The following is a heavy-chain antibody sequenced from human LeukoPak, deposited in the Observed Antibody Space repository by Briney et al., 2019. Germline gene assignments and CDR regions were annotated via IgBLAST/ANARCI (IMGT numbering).Heavy chain of an antibody. Sequence: ASVKVSCKASGYTFTGYYMHWVRQAPGQGLEWMGWINPNSGGTYYAQKFQGRVTMTRDTSISTAYMELSRLRSDDTAVYYCAKDLPYYYDSSGYYYGNYWGQGTLVTVSS. CDR1: GYTFTGYY. V-gene: IGHV1-2*02. J-gene: IGHJ4*02. CDR2: INPNSGGT. CDR3: AKDLPYYYDSSGYYYGNY. D-gene: IGHD3-22*01.